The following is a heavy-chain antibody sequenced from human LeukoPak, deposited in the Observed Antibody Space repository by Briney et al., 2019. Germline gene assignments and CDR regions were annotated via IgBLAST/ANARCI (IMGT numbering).Heavy chain of an antibody. Sequence: WIGRIYTSGSTNYNPSLKSRVTISVDTSKNQFSLKLSSVTAADAAVYYCARDGWDYGDFRFWGQGTLVTVSS. J-gene: IGHJ4*02. CDR2: IYTSGST. D-gene: IGHD4-17*01. CDR3: ARDGWDYGDFRF. V-gene: IGHV4-61*02.